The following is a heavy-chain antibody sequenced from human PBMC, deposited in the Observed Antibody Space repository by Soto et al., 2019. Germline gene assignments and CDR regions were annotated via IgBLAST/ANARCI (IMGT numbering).Heavy chain of an antibody. CDR3: ARYGGTDFDY. Sequence: PETLSLTCTVSSDSISNYYCSWFRQPPGKGLEWIGYIYYSGSTNYNPSLKSRVTISVDTSKNQFSLKLSSVTAADTAVYYCARYGGTDFDYWGQGTLVTVSS. CDR2: IYYSGST. CDR1: SDSISNYY. D-gene: IGHD1-26*01. V-gene: IGHV4-59*01. J-gene: IGHJ4*02.